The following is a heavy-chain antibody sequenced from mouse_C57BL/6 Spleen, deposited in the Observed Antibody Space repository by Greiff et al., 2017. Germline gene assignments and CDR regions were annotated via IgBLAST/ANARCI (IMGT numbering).Heavy chain of an antibody. CDR1: GYTFTDYY. J-gene: IGHJ3*01. CDR2: IYPGDGDT. Sequence: QVQLQQSGAELVKPGASVKISCKASGYTFTDYYINWVKQRPGKGLEWIGQIYPGDGDTNYNGKFKGKATLTADKSSSTAYMQLSSLTSEDSAVYFCARDYGSSHWFAYWGQGTLVTVSA. V-gene: IGHV1-80*01. D-gene: IGHD1-1*01. CDR3: ARDYGSSHWFAY.